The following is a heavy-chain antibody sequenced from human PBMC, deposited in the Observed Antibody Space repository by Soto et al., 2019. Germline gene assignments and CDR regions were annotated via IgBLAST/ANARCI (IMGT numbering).Heavy chain of an antibody. CDR1: GGTFSSYA. J-gene: IGHJ6*02. D-gene: IGHD2-21*02. V-gene: IGHV1-69*12. CDR3: ASHCGGDCYTAYYYYYGMDV. Sequence: QVQLVQSGAEVKKPGSSVKVSCKASGGTFSSYAISWVRQAPGQGLEWMGGIIPIFGTANYAQKFQGRVTITADESTXTXYXRLSSLRSEDTAVYYCASHCGGDCYTAYYYYYGMDVWGQGTTVTVSS. CDR2: IIPIFGTA.